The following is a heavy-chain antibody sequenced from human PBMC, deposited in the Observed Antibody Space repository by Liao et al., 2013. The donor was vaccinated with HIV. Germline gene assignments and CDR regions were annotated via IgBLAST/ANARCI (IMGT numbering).Heavy chain of an antibody. J-gene: IGHJ6*03. CDR1: GGSIASGSYY. Sequence: QVQLQESGPGLVKPSQTLSLTCTVSGGSIASGSYYWSWIRQSAAKGLEWIGRIYTGGTTNYNPSLETRVTMSVDTSKNRFSLNLTSVTAADTAVYYCASGPYYYYMDVWGKGTTVRVSS. CDR3: ASGPYYYYMDV. V-gene: IGHV4-61*02. CDR2: IYTGGTT.